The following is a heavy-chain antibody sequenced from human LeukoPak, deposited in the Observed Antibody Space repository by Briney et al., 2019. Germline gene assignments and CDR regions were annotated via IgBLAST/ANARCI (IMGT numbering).Heavy chain of an antibody. J-gene: IGHJ4*02. D-gene: IGHD3-9*01. CDR2: IYRDGSS. V-gene: IGHV3-66*01. CDR3: ARSFYDILIGYYQYFDY. CDR1: GLSVSSNY. Sequence: PGGSLRLSCVASGLSVSSNYMSWVRQAPGKGLEWGSVIYRDGSSYYAESVKGRFTISRDNSKNTLYIQMNSLRAEDTAVYYCARSFYDILIGYYQYFDYWGQGTLVTVSS.